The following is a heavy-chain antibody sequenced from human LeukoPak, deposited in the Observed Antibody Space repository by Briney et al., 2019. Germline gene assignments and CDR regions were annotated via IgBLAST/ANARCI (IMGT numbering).Heavy chain of an antibody. CDR1: GFTFSSYW. V-gene: IGHV3-7*01. D-gene: IGHD3-10*01. J-gene: IGHJ4*02. Sequence: PGGSLRLSCVASGFTFSSYWMSWVRQAPGKGLEWVANINQYESEKYYVDSVKGRFTISRDNAKNSLYLQMNSLRAEDTAVYYCARGEYGSGSYHIDYWGQGTLVTVSS. CDR2: INQYESEK. CDR3: ARGEYGSGSYHIDY.